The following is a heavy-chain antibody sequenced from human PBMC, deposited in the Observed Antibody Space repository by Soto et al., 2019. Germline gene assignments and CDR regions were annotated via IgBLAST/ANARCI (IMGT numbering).Heavy chain of an antibody. V-gene: IGHV5-51*01. Sequence: GLSLKLSCKGSGYSFTSYWIGWVRQMPGKGLEWMGIIYPGESDTRYSPSCQGQVTNSADKSISTAHLQWSSLKASDTARYYCARHGGYSYGQDCFDPWGQGTLVTVSS. CDR1: GYSFTSYW. D-gene: IGHD5-18*01. CDR3: ARHGGYSYGQDCFDP. J-gene: IGHJ5*02. CDR2: IYPGESDT.